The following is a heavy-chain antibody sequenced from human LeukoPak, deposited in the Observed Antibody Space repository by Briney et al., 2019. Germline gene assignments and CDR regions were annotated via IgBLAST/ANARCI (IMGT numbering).Heavy chain of an antibody. CDR3: ARATPYGDYAFDY. D-gene: IGHD4-17*01. J-gene: IGHJ4*02. Sequence: SETLSLTCTVSGGSISSSSYYWGWIRQPPGKGLEWIGSIYYSGSTYYNPSLKSRVTISVDTSKDQFSLKLSSVTAADTAVCYCARATPYGDYAFDYWGQGTLVTVSS. CDR1: GGSISSSSYY. V-gene: IGHV4-39*01. CDR2: IYYSGST.